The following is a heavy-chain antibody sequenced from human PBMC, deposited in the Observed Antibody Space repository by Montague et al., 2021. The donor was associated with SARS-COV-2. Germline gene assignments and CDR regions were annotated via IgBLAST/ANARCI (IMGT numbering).Heavy chain of an antibody. V-gene: IGHV4-59*13. CDR1: GGSISAYY. CDR3: AREAIPAHGGEWKILHYHGMDV. J-gene: IGHJ6*02. Sequence: SETLSLTCTVSGGSISAYYWSWIRQPPGKGLEWIAYMYNSRSSNYNPSLKSRVSISVDTSKSQFSLKLTSVTAADTAVYYCAREAIPAHGGEWKILHYHGMDVWGQGTTVTVSS. D-gene: IGHD2-2*02. CDR2: MYNSRSS.